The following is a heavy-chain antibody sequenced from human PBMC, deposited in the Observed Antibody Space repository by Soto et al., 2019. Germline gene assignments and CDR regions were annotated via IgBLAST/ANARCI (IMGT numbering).Heavy chain of an antibody. V-gene: IGHV1-8*01. CDR3: ARKRGCSGGSCYFCYYMDV. J-gene: IGHJ6*03. CDR2: MNPNSGNT. Sequence: ASVNVSCKASGYTFTSYDINWVRQATGQGLEWMGWMNPNSGNTGYAQKFQGRVTMTRNTSISTAYMELSSLRSEDTAVYYCARKRGCSGGSCYFCYYMDVWGKGTTVTVSS. CDR1: GYTFTSYD. D-gene: IGHD2-15*01.